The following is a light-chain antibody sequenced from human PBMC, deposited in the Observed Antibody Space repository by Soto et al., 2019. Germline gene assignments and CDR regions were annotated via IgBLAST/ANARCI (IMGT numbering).Light chain of an antibody. CDR3: QQLNSYLYT. J-gene: IGKJ2*01. Sequence: IQLTQSPSSLSASVGDRVTITCRASQGISSYLAWYQQKPRKAPKLLIYAASTLQSGVPSRFSGSVSGTDFTLTISSLQPEDFATYYCQQLNSYLYTFGQGTKLEIK. V-gene: IGKV1-9*01. CDR2: AAS. CDR1: QGISSY.